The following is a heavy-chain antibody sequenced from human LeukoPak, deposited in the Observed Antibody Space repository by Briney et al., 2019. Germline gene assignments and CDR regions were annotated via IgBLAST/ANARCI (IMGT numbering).Heavy chain of an antibody. J-gene: IGHJ4*02. D-gene: IGHD2-15*01. CDR1: GGSFSGYY. Sequence: SETLSLTCAVHGGSFSGYYWSWIRQPPGKGLEWIGEINHSGSTNYNPSLKSRVTISVDTSKNQFSLKLSSVTAADTAVYYCARGGGRYCSGGSCHLDYWGQGTLVTVSS. CDR2: INHSGST. CDR3: ARGGGRYCSGGSCHLDY. V-gene: IGHV4-34*01.